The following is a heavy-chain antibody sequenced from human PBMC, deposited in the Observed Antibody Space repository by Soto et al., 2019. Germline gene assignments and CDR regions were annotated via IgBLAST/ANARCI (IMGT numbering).Heavy chain of an antibody. CDR1: GFTFRRHP. J-gene: IGHJ3*02. D-gene: IGHD3-10*01. CDR2: TSGNGGNT. Sequence: EVQLVECGGGLVQRGVSVTLSCAASGFTFRRHPIRWVRQAPGKGLEWVSVTSGNGGNTYYAGSVKGRFTISRDSSKSTLYLQMNSLRAEDTAVYYCAKALYASGIGDAFDIWGQGTMVTVSS. CDR3: AKALYASGIGDAFDI. V-gene: IGHV3-23*04.